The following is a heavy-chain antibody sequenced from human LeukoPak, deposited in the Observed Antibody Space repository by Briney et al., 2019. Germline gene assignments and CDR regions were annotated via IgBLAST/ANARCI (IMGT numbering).Heavy chain of an antibody. Sequence: SETLSLTCAVYGGSFSGYYWSWIRQPPGEGLEWIGEINHSGSTNYNPSLKSRVTISVDTSKNQFSLKLSSVTAADTAVYYCARHAWQQLVHFDYWGQGTLVTVSS. CDR2: INHSGST. CDR3: ARHAWQQLVHFDY. D-gene: IGHD6-13*01. J-gene: IGHJ4*02. V-gene: IGHV4-34*01. CDR1: GGSFSGYY.